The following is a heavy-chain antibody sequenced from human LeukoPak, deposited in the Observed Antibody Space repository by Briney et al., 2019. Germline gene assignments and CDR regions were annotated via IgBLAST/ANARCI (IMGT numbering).Heavy chain of an antibody. D-gene: IGHD3-10*01. CDR2: ISSSSSYI. Sequence: GGSLRLSCAASGFTFSSYSMNWVRQAPGKGLEWVSSISSSSSYIYYADSVKGRFTISRDNAKNSLYLQMNSLRAEDTAVYYCARDSPSRFTAFDPWGQGTLVTVSS. V-gene: IGHV3-21*01. J-gene: IGHJ5*02. CDR1: GFTFSSYS. CDR3: ARDSPSRFTAFDP.